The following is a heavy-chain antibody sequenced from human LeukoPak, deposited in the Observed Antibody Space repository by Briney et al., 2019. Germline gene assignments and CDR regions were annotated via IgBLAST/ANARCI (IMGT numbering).Heavy chain of an antibody. CDR3: ARGDYYGSGSRAFDI. CDR2: ISAYNGNT. V-gene: IGHV1-18*01. J-gene: IGHJ3*02. Sequence: ASVKVSCKASGYTFTSYGISWVRQAPGQGLEWMGWISAYNGNTNYAQKLQGRVTMTRDTSTSTVYMELSSLRSEDTAVYYCARGDYYGSGSRAFDIWGQGTMVTVSS. D-gene: IGHD3-10*01. CDR1: GYTFTSYG.